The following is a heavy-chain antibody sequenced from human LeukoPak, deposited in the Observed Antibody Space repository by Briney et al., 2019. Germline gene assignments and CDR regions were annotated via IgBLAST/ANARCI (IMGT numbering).Heavy chain of an antibody. CDR3: ATGYSSGWYVRLDY. D-gene: IGHD6-19*01. CDR1: GFTFSSYG. V-gene: IGHV3-30*03. J-gene: IGHJ4*02. Sequence: GGSLRLSCAASGFTFSSYGIHWVRQAPGKGLEWVAVISYDGSNKYYADSVKGRFTISRDNSKNTLYLQMNSLRAEDAAVYYCATGYSSGWYVRLDYWGQGTLVTVSS. CDR2: ISYDGSNK.